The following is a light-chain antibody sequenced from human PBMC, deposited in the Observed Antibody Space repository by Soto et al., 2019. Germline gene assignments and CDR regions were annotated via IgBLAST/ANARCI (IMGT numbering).Light chain of an antibody. CDR1: SSDVGGYNF. CDR3: SSYTSSSTLV. V-gene: IGLV2-14*01. J-gene: IGLJ1*01. CDR2: EVS. Sequence: QAVVTQPASVSGSPGQSITISCTGTSSDVGGYNFVSWYQQHPGKAPKLMIYEVSNRPSGVSIRFSASKSGNTASLTISGLQAEDEADYYCSSYTSSSTLVFGTGTKLTVL.